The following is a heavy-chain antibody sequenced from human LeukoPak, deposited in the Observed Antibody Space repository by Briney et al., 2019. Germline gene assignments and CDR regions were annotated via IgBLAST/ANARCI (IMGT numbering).Heavy chain of an antibody. CDR2: INPSGGST. CDR3: ARDHYDILTGYRGDYYYYYMDV. J-gene: IGHJ6*03. CDR1: GYAFTSYY. V-gene: IGHV1-46*01. Sequence: EASVKVSCKASGYAFTSYYMHWVRQAPGQGLEWMGIINPSGGSTSYAQKFQGRVTMTRDMSTSTVYMELSSLRSEDTAVYYCARDHYDILTGYRGDYYYYYMDVWGKGTTVTISS. D-gene: IGHD3-9*01.